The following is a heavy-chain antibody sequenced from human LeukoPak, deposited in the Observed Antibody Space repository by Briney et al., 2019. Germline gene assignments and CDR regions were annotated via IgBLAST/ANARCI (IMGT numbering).Heavy chain of an antibody. Sequence: PGGSLRLSCAASGFTFSSYGMTWIRQAPGKGLEWVSSISGGGGSAYYADSVRGRFTISRDNSKNTLYLQMNSLREEDTAIYYRAKGYIPHGDYSGYLGQGTLVTVSS. J-gene: IGHJ4*02. V-gene: IGHV3-23*01. CDR3: AKGYIPHGDYSGY. CDR2: ISGGGGSA. D-gene: IGHD2-21*01. CDR1: GFTFSSYG.